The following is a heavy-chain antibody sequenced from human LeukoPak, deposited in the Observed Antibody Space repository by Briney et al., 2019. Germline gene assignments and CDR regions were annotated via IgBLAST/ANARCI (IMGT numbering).Heavy chain of an antibody. CDR3: AKMSIAAAGTVY. D-gene: IGHD6-13*01. CDR1: GFTFSSYG. CDR2: ISYDGSNK. Sequence: PGGSLRLSCAASGFTFSSYGMHWVRQAPGKGLEWVAVISYDGSNKYYADSVKGRFTISRDNSKNTLYLQMNSLRAEDTAVYYCAKMSIAAAGTVYWGQGTLVTVSS. J-gene: IGHJ4*02. V-gene: IGHV3-30*18.